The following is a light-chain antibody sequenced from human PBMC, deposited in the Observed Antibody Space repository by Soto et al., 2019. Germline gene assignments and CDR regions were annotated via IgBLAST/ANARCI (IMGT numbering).Light chain of an antibody. V-gene: IGLV2-14*01. CDR1: SSDVGGYNY. J-gene: IGLJ2*01. CDR3: SSYTSSGYVV. Sequence: QSALTQPASVSGSPGQSITISCTGTSSDVGGYNYVSWYQQHPGKAPQLMIYDVSNRPSGVSSRVSGSKSGNTASLTISGLQAEDEADYYCSSYTSSGYVVFGGGTKLTVL. CDR2: DVS.